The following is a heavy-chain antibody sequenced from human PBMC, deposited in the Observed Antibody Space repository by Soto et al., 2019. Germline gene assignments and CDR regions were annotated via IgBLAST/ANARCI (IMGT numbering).Heavy chain of an antibody. Sequence: GSLRLSCAASGFTFSSHEMNWVRQAPGKGLEWVSYISSSGSTIYYADSVKGRFTISRDNAKNSLYLQMNSLRAEDTAVYYCASHDYGDYYGMDVWGQGTTVTVSS. J-gene: IGHJ6*02. CDR1: GFTFSSHE. V-gene: IGHV3-48*03. CDR3: ASHDYGDYYGMDV. CDR2: ISSSGSTI. D-gene: IGHD4-17*01.